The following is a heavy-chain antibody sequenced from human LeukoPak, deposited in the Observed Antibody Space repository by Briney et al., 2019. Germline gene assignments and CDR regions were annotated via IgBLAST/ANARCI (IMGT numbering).Heavy chain of an antibody. CDR2: INPNSGGT. V-gene: IGHV1-2*06. J-gene: IGHJ5*02. D-gene: IGHD3-10*01. Sequence: ASVKVSCKASGYTFTGYYMHWVRQAPGQGLEWKGRINPNSGGTNYAQKFQGRVTMTRDTSISTAYMELSRLRSDDTAVYYCARDLGLTMVRGVRPYNWFDPWGQGTLVTVSS. CDR3: ARDLGLTMVRGVRPYNWFDP. CDR1: GYTFTGYY.